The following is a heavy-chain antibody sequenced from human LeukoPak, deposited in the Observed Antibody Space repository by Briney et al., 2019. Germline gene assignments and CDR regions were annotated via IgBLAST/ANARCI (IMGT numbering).Heavy chain of an antibody. V-gene: IGHV3-33*06. Sequence: PGGSLRLSCAASGFTFSSYGMHWVRQAPGKGLEWVAVIWYDGSNRYYADSVKGRFTISRDNSKNTLYLQMNSLRAEDTAVYYCAKDMAAAGSPFDYWGQGTLVTVSS. J-gene: IGHJ4*02. D-gene: IGHD6-13*01. CDR3: AKDMAAAGSPFDY. CDR2: IWYDGSNR. CDR1: GFTFSSYG.